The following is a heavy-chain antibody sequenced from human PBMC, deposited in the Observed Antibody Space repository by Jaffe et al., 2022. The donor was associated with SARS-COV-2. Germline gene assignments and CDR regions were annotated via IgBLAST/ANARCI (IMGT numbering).Heavy chain of an antibody. CDR1: GFTFSSYA. Sequence: QVQLVESGGGVVQPGRSLRLSCAASGFTFSSYAMHWVRQAPGKGLEWVAVISYDGSNKYYADSVKGRFTISRDNSKNTLYLQMNSLRAEDTAVYYCARDSLGQQLDYNWFDPWGQGTLVTVSS. CDR3: ARDSLGQQLDYNWFDP. J-gene: IGHJ5*02. V-gene: IGHV3-30-3*01. CDR2: ISYDGSNK. D-gene: IGHD6-13*01.